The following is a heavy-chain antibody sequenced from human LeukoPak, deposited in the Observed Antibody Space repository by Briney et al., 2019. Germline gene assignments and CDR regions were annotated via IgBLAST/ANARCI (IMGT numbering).Heavy chain of an antibody. CDR2: IYYGGST. V-gene: IGHV4-39*01. D-gene: IGHD2-21*01. Sequence: SETLSLTCTVSGGSISSKNYYWGWIRQPPGKGLEWIGSIYYGGSTYYNPSLKSRVTISVDMSQNQFSLKLTSVTAADAAVYYCARQTPYSDVFYYDYWGQGTLVTVSS. CDR1: GGSISSKNYY. CDR3: ARQTPYSDVFYYDY. J-gene: IGHJ4*02.